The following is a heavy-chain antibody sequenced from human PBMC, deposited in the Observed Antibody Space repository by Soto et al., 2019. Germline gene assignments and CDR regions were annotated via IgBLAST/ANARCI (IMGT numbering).Heavy chain of an antibody. CDR1: GYAFTSYG. D-gene: IGHD4-17*01. CDR2: ISTYNGNT. Sequence: QVQLVQSGTELRKPGASVRVSCKTSGYAFTSYGINWVRQAPGQGLEWMEWISTYNGNTNYAQSLQGRVTLSTDTSTSTAYLQLSTLSSDDTAVYFCAISPGHGDYVPAFEYWGQGSLVVVSS. J-gene: IGHJ4*02. CDR3: AISPGHGDYVPAFEY. V-gene: IGHV1-18*01.